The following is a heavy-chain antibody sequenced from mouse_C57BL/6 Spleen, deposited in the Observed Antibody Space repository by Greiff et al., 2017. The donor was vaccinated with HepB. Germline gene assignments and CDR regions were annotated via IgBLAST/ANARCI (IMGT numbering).Heavy chain of an antibody. CDR1: GYTFTDYE. J-gene: IGHJ3*01. CDR3: YSNHWFAY. CDR2: IDPETGGT. D-gene: IGHD2-5*01. V-gene: IGHV1-15*01. Sequence: VQRVESGAELVRPGASVTLSCKASGYTFTDYEMHWVKQTPVHGLEWIGAIDPETGGTAYNQKFKGQAILTADKSSSTAYMELRSLTSEDSAVYYCYSNHWFAYWGQGTLVTVSA.